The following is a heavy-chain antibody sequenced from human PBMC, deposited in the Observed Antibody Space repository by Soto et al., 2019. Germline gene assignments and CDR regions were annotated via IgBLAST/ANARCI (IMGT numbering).Heavy chain of an antibody. J-gene: IGHJ2*01. CDR3: ARMSYFYDHWYFDL. CDR1: GASINNNDYY. Sequence: PSETLSLTCTVSGASINNNDYYWSWIRQTPGKGLECIGYVYYSGTTDYIPSLKSRLSMSIDKSQNQFTLKLNSVTAADTATYYCARMSYFYDHWYFDLWGRGPMVTVSS. D-gene: IGHD3-22*01. CDR2: VYYSGTT. V-gene: IGHV4-30-4*01.